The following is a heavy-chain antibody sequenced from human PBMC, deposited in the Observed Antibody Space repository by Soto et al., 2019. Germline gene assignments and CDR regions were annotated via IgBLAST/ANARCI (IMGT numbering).Heavy chain of an antibody. CDR3: ARGGAVDIAMVARVNYYYTMDV. V-gene: IGHV1-69*01. CDR1: GGTFRNYA. CDR2: IIPILATA. D-gene: IGHD5-18*01. J-gene: IGHJ6*02. Sequence: QVQLVQAGAEVKKPGSSVKVSCKASGGTFRNYAISWVRQAPGQGLEWMGGIIPILATANYAQKFQGRVTITADETTSTVYMDLSSLRSEDTAVYYCARGGAVDIAMVARVNYYYTMDVWGQGTTVTVSS.